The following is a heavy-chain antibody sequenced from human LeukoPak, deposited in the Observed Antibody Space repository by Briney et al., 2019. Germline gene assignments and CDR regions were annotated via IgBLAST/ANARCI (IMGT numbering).Heavy chain of an antibody. V-gene: IGHV1-18*01. Sequence: GASVKVSCKASGYSFTTYGISWVRQAPGQGLEWMGWISAYNGNTNYAQKLQGRVTMTTDTSTSTAYMELRSLRYDDTAVYYCARDMIAARPNWFDPWGQGTLVTVFS. CDR3: ARDMIAARPNWFDP. CDR2: ISAYNGNT. CDR1: GYSFTTYG. J-gene: IGHJ5*02. D-gene: IGHD6-6*01.